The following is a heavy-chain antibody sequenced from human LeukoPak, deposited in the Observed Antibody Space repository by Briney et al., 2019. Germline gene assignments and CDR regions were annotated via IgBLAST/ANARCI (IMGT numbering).Heavy chain of an antibody. V-gene: IGHV1-2*02. CDR2: INPIGGDT. CDR1: GYTFTGYS. CDR3: ARVAGATAYYYYYGMDV. D-gene: IGHD5-24*01. Sequence: ASVKVSCKASGYTFTGYSLHWVRQAPGQGLEWMGWINPIGGDTKYAQKFQGRVTMTRDTSINTTYMELRSLRSDDTAVYYCARVAGATAYYYYYGMDVWGQGTTVTVSS. J-gene: IGHJ6*02.